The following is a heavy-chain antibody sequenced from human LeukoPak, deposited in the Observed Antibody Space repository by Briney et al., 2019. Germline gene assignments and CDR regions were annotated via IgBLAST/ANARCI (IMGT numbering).Heavy chain of an antibody. J-gene: IGHJ5*02. V-gene: IGHV3-7*01. CDR1: GFTFSSYW. CDR2: IKKDGSEK. Sequence: GGSLRLSCAASGFTFSSYWMSWVRQAPGKGLEWVANIKKDGSEKYYVDSVKGRFTISRDNAKTSLYLQMNSLRAEDTAVYYCARDLGYSSSWTRWFDPWGQGTLVTVSP. CDR3: ARDLGYSSSWTRWFDP. D-gene: IGHD6-13*01.